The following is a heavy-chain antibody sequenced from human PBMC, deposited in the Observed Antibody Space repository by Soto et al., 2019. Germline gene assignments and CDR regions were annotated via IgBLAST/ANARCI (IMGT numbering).Heavy chain of an antibody. CDR3: XXXXXXXXCXFPFDP. D-gene: IGHD2-21*02. Sequence: EVQLLESGGGLVQPGGSLRLSCAASGFTFSNYAMNWVRQAPGKGLEWVSSISGSGGSTYYADSVRGRFTISRDNSKXXXXXXXXXXXXXXXXXXXXXXXXXXXXCXFPFDPXXXGXXXTVSX. CDR1: GFTFSNYA. J-gene: IGHJ5*02. V-gene: IGHV3-23*01. CDR2: ISGSGGST.